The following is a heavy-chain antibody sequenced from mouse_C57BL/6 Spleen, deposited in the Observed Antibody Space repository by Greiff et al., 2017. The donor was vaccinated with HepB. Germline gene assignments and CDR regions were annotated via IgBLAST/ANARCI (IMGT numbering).Heavy chain of an antibody. CDR2: ISGGGGNT. CDR3: ARTGNYGSSFFDY. D-gene: IGHD1-1*01. J-gene: IGHJ2*01. V-gene: IGHV5-9*01. CDR1: GFTFSSYT. Sequence: DVMLVESGGGLVKPGGSLKLSCAASGFTFSSYTMSWVRQTPEKRLEWVATISGGGGNTYYPDSVKGRFTISRDNAKNTLYLQMSSLRSEDTALYYCARTGNYGSSFFDYWGQGTTLTVSS.